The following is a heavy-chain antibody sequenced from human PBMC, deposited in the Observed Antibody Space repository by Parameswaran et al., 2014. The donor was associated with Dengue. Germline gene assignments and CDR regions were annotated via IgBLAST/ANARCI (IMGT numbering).Heavy chain of an antibody. V-gene: IGHV3-21*01. Sequence: KWIRQPPGKGLEWVSSVSSSSDHIFYADSVKGRFTISRDNARNSLFLQMNSLRAGDTALYYCARDHYYGSGSYFSYYYNYHGMDVWGQGTTVTVSS. CDR2: VSSSSDHI. J-gene: IGHJ6*02. CDR3: ARDHYYGSGSYFSYYYNYHGMDV. D-gene: IGHD3-10*01.